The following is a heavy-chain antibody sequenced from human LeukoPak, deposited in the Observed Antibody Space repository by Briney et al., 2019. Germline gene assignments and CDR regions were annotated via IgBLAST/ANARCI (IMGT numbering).Heavy chain of an antibody. J-gene: IGHJ5*02. CDR1: GFTFSSYS. D-gene: IGHD3-16*01. Sequence: GGSLRLSCAASGFTFSSYSMNWVRQAPGKGLEWVSSISSSSYIYYADSLEGRFTIARDNSKDMVYLQMNSLKVEDTAIYYCGKEGGAWGQGTKVTVSS. CDR2: ISSSSYI. V-gene: IGHV3-21*04. CDR3: GKEGGA.